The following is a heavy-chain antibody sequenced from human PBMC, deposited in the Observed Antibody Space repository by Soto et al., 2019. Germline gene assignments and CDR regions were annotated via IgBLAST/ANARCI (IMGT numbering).Heavy chain of an antibody. V-gene: IGHV4-39*01. CDR1: GDSISSNNYY. CDR3: ARHPGYAVPTVYATHYFNY. J-gene: IGHJ4*02. Sequence: QLQLQESGPGLVKPSETLSLTCSVSGDSISSNNYYCGWIRQPPGKGLEWIGSIHYTGSTHYNPCLKSRVPMSVDTSKSQFSLKLSSVTAADTAVYYCARHPGYAVPTVYATHYFNYWGQGILVTVST. D-gene: IGHD2-8*01. CDR2: IHYTGST.